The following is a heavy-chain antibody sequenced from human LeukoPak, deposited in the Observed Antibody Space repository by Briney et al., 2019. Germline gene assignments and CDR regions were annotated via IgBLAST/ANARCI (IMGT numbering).Heavy chain of an antibody. Sequence: GGSLRLSCAASGFTVSSNYMSWVRQAPGKGLEWVSVIYSGGSTYYADSVKGRFTISRDNSKNTLYLQMNSLRAEDTAVYYCARIVGAIAQNWFDPWGQGTLVTVSS. CDR3: ARIVGAIAQNWFDP. CDR1: GFTVSSNY. D-gene: IGHD1-26*01. CDR2: IYSGGST. V-gene: IGHV3-53*05. J-gene: IGHJ5*02.